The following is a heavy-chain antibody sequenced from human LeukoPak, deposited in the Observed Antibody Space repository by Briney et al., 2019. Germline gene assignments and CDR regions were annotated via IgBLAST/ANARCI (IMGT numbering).Heavy chain of an antibody. CDR2: ISDSGGST. J-gene: IGHJ4*02. CDR3: AKALGEGPPYYFDY. D-gene: IGHD2-21*01. V-gene: IGHV3-23*01. CDR1: GFTFSSYA. Sequence: GGSLRLSCAASGFTFSSYAMSWVRQASGKGLEWVSSISDSGGSTYYADSVKGRFTISRDNSKNTLYLQMNSLRAEDTAVYYCAKALGEGPPYYFDYWGQGALVTVSS.